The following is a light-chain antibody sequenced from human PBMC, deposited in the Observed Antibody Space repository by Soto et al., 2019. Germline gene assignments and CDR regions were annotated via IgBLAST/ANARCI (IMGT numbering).Light chain of an antibody. J-gene: IGKJ4*01. V-gene: IGKV1-5*03. Sequence: IQMIQSPSTLSASVGDRVTITCRASQSISRWLAWYQQKPGRAPSLLLFEASNVKSGVPSRFSGSGSGTEFPLPIIGLQPDDSATYYCQQYHMYSFTFVGGTKVEI. CDR3: QQYHMYSFT. CDR2: EAS. CDR1: QSISRW.